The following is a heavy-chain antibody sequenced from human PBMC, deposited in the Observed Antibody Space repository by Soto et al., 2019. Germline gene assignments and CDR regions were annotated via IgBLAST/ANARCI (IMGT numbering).Heavy chain of an antibody. V-gene: IGHV3-21*01. Sequence: KPVGSLRLSCTVSGFAFNNYGINWVRQAPGKGLEWVSSISKSDYTYYSDSVKGRFAISRDNAKSSVSLQMNTLRVEDTAVYYCAREDSIIIPAVSDFWGQGTLVTVSS. CDR2: ISKSDYT. CDR1: GFAFNNYG. D-gene: IGHD2-2*01. J-gene: IGHJ4*02. CDR3: AREDSIIIPAVSDF.